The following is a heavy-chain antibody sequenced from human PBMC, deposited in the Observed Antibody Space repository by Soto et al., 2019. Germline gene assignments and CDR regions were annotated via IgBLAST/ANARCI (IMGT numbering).Heavy chain of an antibody. CDR2: INHSGST. J-gene: IGHJ4*02. CDR1: GGSFSGYY. D-gene: IGHD1-26*01. V-gene: IGHV4-34*01. Sequence: SETLSLTCAVYGGSFSGYYWSWIRQPPGKGLEWIGEINHSGSTNYNPSLKSRVTISVDTSKNQFSLKLSSVTAADTAVYYCASFISREGKGYWGQGTLVTVSS. CDR3: ASFISREGKGY.